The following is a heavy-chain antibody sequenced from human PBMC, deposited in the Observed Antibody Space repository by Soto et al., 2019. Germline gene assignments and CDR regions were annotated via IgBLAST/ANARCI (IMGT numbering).Heavy chain of an antibody. J-gene: IGHJ4*02. CDR1: GGTLSRYA. V-gene: IGHV1-69*13. CDR3: ARGEYDFWSGYFDY. Sequence: GASGKGSCKASGGTLSRYAIRSVGQALGQGLEWMGGIIPIFGTANYAQKFQGRVTITADESTSTAYMELSSLRSEDTAVYYCARGEYDFWSGYFDYWGQGTLVTVSS. D-gene: IGHD3-3*01. CDR2: IIPIFGTA.